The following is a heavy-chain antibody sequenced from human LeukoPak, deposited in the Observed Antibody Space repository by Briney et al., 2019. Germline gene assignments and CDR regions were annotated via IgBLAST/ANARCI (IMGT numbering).Heavy chain of an antibody. V-gene: IGHV3-9*01. CDR2: ISWNSGSI. D-gene: IGHD3-22*01. Sequence: QPGRSLRLSCAASVFTFGDYSMHWVRQAPGKGLEWVSGISWNSGSIGYADSVKGRFTISIDNAKNSLYLQMNSLRAEDTAVYYCARTYFYDSGGYYYWGQGTLVTVSS. CDR3: ARTYFYDSGGYYY. CDR1: VFTFGDYS. J-gene: IGHJ4*02.